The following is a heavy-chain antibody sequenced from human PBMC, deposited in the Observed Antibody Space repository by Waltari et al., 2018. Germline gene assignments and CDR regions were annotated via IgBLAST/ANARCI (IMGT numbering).Heavy chain of an antibody. CDR3: AKEWEDTAMVAYYFDS. CDR2: ISGSGLTT. Sequence: EVHLLESGRGLVQPGGSLRLSCRPSLFLFRQSALRWVRQAPGKGLEWVSAISGSGLTTYYADSVKGRFTVSRDNSRNTVFLQMNTLRGDDTAVYYCAKEWEDTAMVAYYFDSWGQGTLVTVSS. V-gene: IGHV3-23*01. D-gene: IGHD5-18*01. J-gene: IGHJ4*02. CDR1: LFLFRQSA.